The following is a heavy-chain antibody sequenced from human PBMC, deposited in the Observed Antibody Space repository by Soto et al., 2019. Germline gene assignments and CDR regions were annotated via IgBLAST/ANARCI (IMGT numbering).Heavy chain of an antibody. Sequence: QVQLVQSGAEVKRPGSSVKVSCKASGDMFRNSAFTWVRQAPGQGLAWMGVIIPLFRKTDVAQNFQGRVTFPADESTSSLYMEVSSLTSEDTAVYYCARARLSNGDPNIYFFYGLDVWGQGTTITVSS. V-gene: IGHV1-69*01. CDR2: IIPLFRKT. CDR1: GDMFRNSA. J-gene: IGHJ6*02. CDR3: ARARLSNGDPNIYFFYGLDV. D-gene: IGHD3-10*01.